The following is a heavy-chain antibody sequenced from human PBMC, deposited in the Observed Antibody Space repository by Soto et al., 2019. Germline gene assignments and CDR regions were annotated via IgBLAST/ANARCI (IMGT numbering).Heavy chain of an antibody. Sequence: GASVKVSCKASGYTFTSYAMHWVRQAPGQRLEWMGWINAGNGNTKYSQKFQGRVTITRDTSASTAYMELSSLRSEDTAVYYCARDYSSSWYPLDYWGQGTLVTVSS. CDR1: GYTFTSYA. D-gene: IGHD6-13*01. J-gene: IGHJ4*02. CDR2: INAGNGNT. V-gene: IGHV1-3*01. CDR3: ARDYSSSWYPLDY.